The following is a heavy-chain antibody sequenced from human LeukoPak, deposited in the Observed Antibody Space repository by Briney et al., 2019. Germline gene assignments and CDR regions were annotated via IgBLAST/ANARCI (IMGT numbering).Heavy chain of an antibody. CDR2: INHSGST. D-gene: IGHD2-15*01. CDR1: GGSFSGYY. Sequence: SETLSLTCAVYGGSFSGYYWSWIRQPPGKGLEWIGEINHSGSTNYNPSLKSRVTISVDTSKNQFSLKLSSVTAADTAVYYCARRCMKGGSCRSFDPWGQGTLVTVSS. CDR3: ARRCMKGGSCRSFDP. V-gene: IGHV4-34*01. J-gene: IGHJ5*02.